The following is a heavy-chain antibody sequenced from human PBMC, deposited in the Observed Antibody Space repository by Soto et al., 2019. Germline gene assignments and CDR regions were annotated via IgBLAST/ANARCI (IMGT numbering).Heavy chain of an antibody. J-gene: IGHJ6*03. CDR1: GFTFSDYY. CDR2: ISSSGSTI. CDR3: ARVRREWQLGRYYYYMDV. D-gene: IGHD6-6*01. V-gene: IGHV3-11*01. Sequence: GGSLRLSCAASGFTFSDYYMSWIRQAPGKGLEWVSYISSSGSTIYYADSVKGRFTISRDNAKNSLYLQMNSLRAEDTAVYYCARVRREWQLGRYYYYMDVWGKGTTVTVSS.